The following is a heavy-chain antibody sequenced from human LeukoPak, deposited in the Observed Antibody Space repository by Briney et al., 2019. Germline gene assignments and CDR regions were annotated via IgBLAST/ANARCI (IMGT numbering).Heavy chain of an antibody. D-gene: IGHD2/OR15-2a*01. CDR1: ESTFTKFW. CDR3: ARGNYYGMDV. Sequence: GGSLRLSCAASESTFTKFWAHWVRQAPGKGLVWVSFINRDGTTTTYADSVKGRFTVSRDNAKNTLYLQMNSLRAEDTAVYYCARGNYYGMDVWGQGTTVTVSS. J-gene: IGHJ6*02. CDR2: INRDGTTT. V-gene: IGHV3-74*03.